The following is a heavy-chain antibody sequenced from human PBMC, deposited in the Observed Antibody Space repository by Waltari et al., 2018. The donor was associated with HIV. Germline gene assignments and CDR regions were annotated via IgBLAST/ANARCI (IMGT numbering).Heavy chain of an antibody. D-gene: IGHD3-10*01. J-gene: IGHJ4*02. CDR2: INSYTVSR. Sequence: QVQLVQSGTVLKTPGASVMISCEESGYSFITYAMNWVRQAPGQGLEWMGWINSYTVSRTYAHCFPGRFVFSLYTSVNTAYLQISGLKAEDTAVYYCARCPGRSLDSWGQGTLVTVSS. CDR3: ARCPGRSLDS. CDR1: GYSFITYA. V-gene: IGHV7-4-1*02.